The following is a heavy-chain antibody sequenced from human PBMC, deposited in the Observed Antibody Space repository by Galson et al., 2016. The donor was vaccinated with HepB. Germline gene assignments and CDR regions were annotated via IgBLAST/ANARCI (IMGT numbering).Heavy chain of an antibody. CDR1: GGSISSSSYY. V-gene: IGHV4-39*02. CDR3: AREAANFDY. D-gene: IGHD2-15*01. Sequence: TLSLTCSVSGGSISSSSYYWGWIRQPPGTGLEWIGSIYHSGSTNYNPSLKSRVTISVDTSKNQFSLKLSSVTAADTAVFYCAREAANFDYWGQGTLVTVSS. CDR2: IYHSGST. J-gene: IGHJ4*02.